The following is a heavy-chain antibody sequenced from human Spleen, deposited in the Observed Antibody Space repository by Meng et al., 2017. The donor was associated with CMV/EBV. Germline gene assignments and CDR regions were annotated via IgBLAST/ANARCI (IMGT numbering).Heavy chain of an antibody. CDR3: AREGSSGSQHTQMNFDY. Sequence: SSNSADWNWIRQSPSRGLEWLGRTYYRSKSYNDYAVSVNSRITINPDTSKNQFSLQLNSVTTEDTAVYYCAREGSSGSQHTQMNFDYWGQGTLVTVSS. D-gene: IGHD1-26*01. CDR1: SSNSAD. CDR2: TYYRSKSYN. J-gene: IGHJ4*02. V-gene: IGHV6-1*01.